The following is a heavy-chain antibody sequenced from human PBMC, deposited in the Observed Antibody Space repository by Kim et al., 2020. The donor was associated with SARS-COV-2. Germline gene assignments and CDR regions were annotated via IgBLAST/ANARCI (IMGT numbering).Heavy chain of an antibody. CDR1: GFTVSSPY. J-gene: IGHJ4*02. V-gene: IGHV3-66*01. D-gene: IGHD5-12*01. Sequence: GGSLRLSCAASGFTVSSPYMSWVRQAPKRGLEWVSVLYTGGGTFHIDSVKGRFTISRDTSSNTIYLEMTNLGVEDTAMYYCVSGRTYWGQGSRVTVSS. CDR2: LYTGGGT. CDR3: VSGRTY.